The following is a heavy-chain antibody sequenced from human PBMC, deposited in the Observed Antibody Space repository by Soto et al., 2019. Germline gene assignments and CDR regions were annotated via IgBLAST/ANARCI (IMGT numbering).Heavy chain of an antibody. J-gene: IGHJ4*02. Sequence: QVQLVESGGGVVQPGKSLRLSCAASGFTFSTYGMHWVRQAPGKGLEWVAVIWYDGSNKYHGDSLKGRFTISRDNSKNTLYLQINNLGAEDTAVYYCGREGALGDTAVVDSWGQGTLVTVSS. CDR3: GREGALGDTAVVDS. D-gene: IGHD5-18*01. CDR2: IWYDGSNK. CDR1: GFTFSTYG. V-gene: IGHV3-33*01.